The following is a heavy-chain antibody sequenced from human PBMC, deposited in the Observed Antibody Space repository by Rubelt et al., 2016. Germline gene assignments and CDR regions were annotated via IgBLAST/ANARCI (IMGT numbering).Heavy chain of an antibody. V-gene: IGHV3-30*18. D-gene: IGHD2-15*01. J-gene: IGHJ5*02. CDR1: GFSFTTSG. CDR2: MSSHGGHK. Sequence: GGSLRLSCVASGFSFTTSGMHWVRQSPGKGLEWLAAMSSHGGHKYYGGSVKGRFTISRDDSKNKLYLQLDSLRLGDTAVYFCAKEHPAPSVPAFDHWGQGTLVTVSS. CDR3: AKEHPAPSVPAFDH.